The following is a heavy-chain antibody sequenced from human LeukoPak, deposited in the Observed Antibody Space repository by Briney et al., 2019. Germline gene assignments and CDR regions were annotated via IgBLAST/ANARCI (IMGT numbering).Heavy chain of an antibody. V-gene: IGHV1-2*02. J-gene: IGHJ4*02. Sequence: KPGASVKVSCKASGYTFTGYYMHWVRQAPGQGLEWMGWINPNSGGTNYAQKFQGRVTMTRDTSISTAYMELSRLRSDDTAVYYCARYFAAAGSPAFDYWGQGTLVTVSS. CDR3: ARYFAAAGSPAFDY. CDR2: INPNSGGT. CDR1: GYTFTGYY. D-gene: IGHD6-13*01.